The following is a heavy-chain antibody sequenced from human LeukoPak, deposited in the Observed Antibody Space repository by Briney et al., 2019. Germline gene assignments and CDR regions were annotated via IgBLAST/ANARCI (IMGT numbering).Heavy chain of an antibody. CDR3: ARIGDCTTTSCLGDFDY. CDR2: IYYSGST. D-gene: IGHD2-2*01. V-gene: IGHV4-59*01. J-gene: IGHJ4*02. Sequence: SETLSLTCTVSGGSISLYYWSWIRQPPGKGLQWIGYIYYSGSTNYNPSLKSRVTISLDTSKNQFSLKLSSVTAADTAVYYCARIGDCTTTSCLGDFDYWGQGTLVTVSS. CDR1: GGSISLYY.